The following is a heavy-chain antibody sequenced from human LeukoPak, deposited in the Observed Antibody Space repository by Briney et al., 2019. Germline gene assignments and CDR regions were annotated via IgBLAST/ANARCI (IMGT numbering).Heavy chain of an antibody. CDR1: GFTFRSYW. Sequence: GGSLRLSCAASGFTFRSYWMHWVRQAPGKGLMWVSRINSVGRSTSYVHSVKGRFTISTDNATNTPYLQMDSLRAEAPAVYSCATADIVASNSWGQGTLVTVYS. V-gene: IGHV3-74*01. CDR2: INSVGRST. CDR3: ATADIVASNS. D-gene: IGHD5-12*01. J-gene: IGHJ4*02.